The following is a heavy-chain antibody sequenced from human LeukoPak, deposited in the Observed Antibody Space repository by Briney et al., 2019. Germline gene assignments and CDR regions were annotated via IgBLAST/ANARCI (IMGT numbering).Heavy chain of an antibody. CDR2: VNLQGST. CDR3: AREGGPYRPLDY. Sequence: SGTLSLTCGVSGGSITNTNYWTWVRQPPGKGLEWIGEVNLQGSTNYNPSLMGRVAIAVDTSENHISLQLTSVTAAHTAVYYCAREGGPYRPLDYSGQGTLVTVSS. V-gene: IGHV4-4*02. CDR1: GGSITNTNY. J-gene: IGHJ4*02.